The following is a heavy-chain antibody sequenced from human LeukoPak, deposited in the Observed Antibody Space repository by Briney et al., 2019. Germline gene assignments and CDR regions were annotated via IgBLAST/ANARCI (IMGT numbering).Heavy chain of an antibody. Sequence: PGGSLRLSCAASGFTFSSYSMNWVRQAPGKGLEWVSRINTDGSSTTYADSVKGRFTISRDNSKNTLYLQLNSLRVEDTAVYYCAKNRGAGSHYYYHMNVWGKGTTVTVSS. CDR3: AKNRGAGSHYYYHMNV. D-gene: IGHD1-26*01. J-gene: IGHJ6*03. CDR1: GFTFSSYS. CDR2: INTDGSST. V-gene: IGHV3-74*01.